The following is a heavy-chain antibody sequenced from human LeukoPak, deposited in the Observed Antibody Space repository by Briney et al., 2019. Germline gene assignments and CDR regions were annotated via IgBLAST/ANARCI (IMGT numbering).Heavy chain of an antibody. CDR1: GYTFTSYY. J-gene: IGHJ4*02. D-gene: IGHD6-19*01. CDR3: ARDLGQWLETYYFDY. Sequence: ASVKVSCKASGYTFTSYYMHWVRQAPGQGLEWMGIINPSGGSTSYAQKFQGRVTMTRDTSTSTVYMELSSLRSEDTAVHYCARDLGQWLETYYFDYWGQGTLVTVSS. V-gene: IGHV1-46*01. CDR2: INPSGGST.